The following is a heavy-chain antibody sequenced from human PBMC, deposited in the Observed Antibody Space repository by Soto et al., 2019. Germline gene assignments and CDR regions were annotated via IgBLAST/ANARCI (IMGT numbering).Heavy chain of an antibody. D-gene: IGHD6-13*01. CDR1: GYTFTSYG. CDR2: ISAYNGNT. J-gene: IGHJ4*02. CDR3: ARDRTMYSSSWPDY. Sequence: ASVKVSCKASGYTFTSYGISWVRQAPGQGLEWTGWISAYNGNTNYAQKLQGRVTMTTDTSTSTAYMELRSLRSDDTAVYYCARDRTMYSSSWPDYWGQGTLVTVSS. V-gene: IGHV1-18*01.